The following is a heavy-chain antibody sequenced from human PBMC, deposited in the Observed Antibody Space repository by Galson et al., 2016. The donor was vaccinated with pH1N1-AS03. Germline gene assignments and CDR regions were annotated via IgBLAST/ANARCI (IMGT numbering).Heavy chain of an antibody. V-gene: IGHV4-39*02. CDR3: AREVLVPSSPNYFDL. J-gene: IGHJ4*02. CDR1: GASISSSDYY. CDR2: FWYNGDTYT. Sequence: SETLSLTCTVSGASISSSDYYWGWVRQLPGKGLEWIGTFWYNGDTYTFYTPSLKSRVTISADMSNNQVSLNVTSVTAADTAIYYCAREVLVPSSPNYFDLWGQGSRVTVSS. D-gene: IGHD1-26*01.